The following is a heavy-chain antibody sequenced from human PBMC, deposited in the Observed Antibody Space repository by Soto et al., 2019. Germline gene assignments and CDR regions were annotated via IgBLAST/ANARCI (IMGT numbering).Heavy chain of an antibody. Sequence: SETLSLTCTVSGGSISSYYWSWIRQPPGKGLEWIGYIYYSGSTNYNPSLKSRVTISVDTSKNQFSLKLSSVTAADTAVYYCARVHDSSGYYLPFDYWGQGTLVTVSS. J-gene: IGHJ4*02. CDR3: ARVHDSSGYYLPFDY. V-gene: IGHV4-59*01. CDR1: GGSISSYY. D-gene: IGHD3-22*01. CDR2: IYYSGST.